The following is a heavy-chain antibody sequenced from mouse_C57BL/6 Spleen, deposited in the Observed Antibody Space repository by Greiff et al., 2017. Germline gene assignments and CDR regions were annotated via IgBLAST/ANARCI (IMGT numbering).Heavy chain of an antibody. CDR2: INPYNGGT. V-gene: IGHV1-19*01. J-gene: IGHJ4*01. CDR1: GYTFTDYY. D-gene: IGHD2-5*01. CDR3: SRGAFYSNYVRYAMDY. Sequence: VQLQQSGPVLVKPGASVKMSCKASGYTFTDYYMNWVKQSHGKSLEWIGVINPYNGGTSYNQKFKGKATLTVDKSSSTAYMELNSLTSEDSAVYDCSRGAFYSNYVRYAMDYWGQGTSVTVSS.